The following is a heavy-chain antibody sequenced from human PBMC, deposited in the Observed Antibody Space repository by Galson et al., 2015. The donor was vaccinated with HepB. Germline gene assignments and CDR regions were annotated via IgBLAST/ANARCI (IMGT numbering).Heavy chain of an antibody. CDR2: IYSGGST. V-gene: IGHV3-53*01. J-gene: IGHJ6*02. D-gene: IGHD3-3*01. CDR3: ARGGPYDFWSGYASYYYYGMGV. Sequence: SLRLSCAASGFTVSRNYMSWVRQAPGKGLEWVSVIYSGGSTYYADSVKGRFTISRDNSKNTLYLQMNSLRAEDTAVYYCARGGPYDFWSGYASYYYYGMGVWGQGTTVTVSS. CDR1: GFTVSRNY.